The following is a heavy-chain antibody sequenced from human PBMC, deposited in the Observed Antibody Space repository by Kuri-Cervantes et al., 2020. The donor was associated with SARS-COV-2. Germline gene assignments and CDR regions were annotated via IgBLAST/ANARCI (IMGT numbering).Heavy chain of an antibody. CDR1: GFTFSSYA. CDR3: ARFETGVSTTGTEN. D-gene: IGHD2-8*02. CDR2: ISGSGGST. V-gene: IGHV3-23*01. Sequence: GGSLRLSCAASGFTFSSYAMSWVRQAPGKGLEWVSAISGSGGSTYYADSVKGRFTISRDNSKNTLYLQVNSLRADDTAIYYCARFETGVSTTGTENWGQGTLVTVSS. J-gene: IGHJ4*02.